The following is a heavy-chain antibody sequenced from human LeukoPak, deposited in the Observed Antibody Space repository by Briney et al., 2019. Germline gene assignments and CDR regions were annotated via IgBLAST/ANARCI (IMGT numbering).Heavy chain of an antibody. CDR3: ARGHSSSWIIDY. CDR2: IYSGGST. D-gene: IGHD6-13*01. CDR1: GFTFSNYA. J-gene: IGHJ4*02. V-gene: IGHV3-53*01. Sequence: GGSLRLSCAASGFTFSNYAMSWVRQAPGKGLEWVSVIYSGGSTYYADSVKGRFTISRDNSKNTLYLQMNSLRAEDTAVYYCARGHSSSWIIDYWGQGTLVTVSS.